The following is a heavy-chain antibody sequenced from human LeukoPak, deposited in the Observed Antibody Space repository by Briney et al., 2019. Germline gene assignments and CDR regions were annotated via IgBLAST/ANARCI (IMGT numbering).Heavy chain of an antibody. D-gene: IGHD3-16*01. CDR2: INHNGNT. Sequence: SESLSLTCAVYGGSFSGYYWSWIRQPPGKGLEWIGEINHNGNTKYNPSLKSRVTISVDTSKNQFSLKLSSVTAADTAVYYCAGATLGRSYWGQGTLVTVSS. V-gene: IGHV4-34*01. CDR3: AGATLGRSY. J-gene: IGHJ4*02. CDR1: GGSFSGYY.